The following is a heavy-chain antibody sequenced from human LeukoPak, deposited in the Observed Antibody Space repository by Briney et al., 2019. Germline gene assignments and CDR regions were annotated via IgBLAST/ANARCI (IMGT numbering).Heavy chain of an antibody. Sequence: PSETLSLTCTVSGGSISGSSYYWGWIRQPPGKGLEWIGSIYYSGSTYYNPSLKSRVTISVDTSKNQFSLKLSSVTAADTAVYYCARRGTYYYDSSGYFDYWGQGTLVTVPS. V-gene: IGHV4-39*01. D-gene: IGHD3-22*01. CDR2: IYYSGST. J-gene: IGHJ4*02. CDR3: ARRGTYYYDSSGYFDY. CDR1: GGSISGSSYY.